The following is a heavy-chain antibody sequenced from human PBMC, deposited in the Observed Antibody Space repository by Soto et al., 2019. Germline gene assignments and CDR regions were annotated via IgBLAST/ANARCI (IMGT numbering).Heavy chain of an antibody. CDR2: IIPIFGTA. CDR3: ARGGSIAARPSYYYGMDV. D-gene: IGHD6-6*01. Sequence: SVKVSCKASGGTFGSYAISWVRQAPGQGLEWMGGIIPIFGTANYAQKFQGRVTITADESTSTAYMELSSLRSEDTAVYYCARGGSIAARPSYYYGMDVWGQGTTVTVSS. J-gene: IGHJ6*02. CDR1: GGTFGSYA. V-gene: IGHV1-69*13.